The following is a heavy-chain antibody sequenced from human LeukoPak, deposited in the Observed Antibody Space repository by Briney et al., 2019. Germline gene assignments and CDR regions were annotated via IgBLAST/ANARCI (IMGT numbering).Heavy chain of an antibody. D-gene: IGHD3-10*01. V-gene: IGHV1-2*02. Sequence: GASVKVSCKASGYTFTGYYMHWVRQAPGQGLGWMGWINPNSGGTNYAQKFQGRVTMTRDTSISTAYMELSRLRSDDTAVYYCARATYYYGSDFDYWGQGTLVTVSS. CDR2: INPNSGGT. J-gene: IGHJ4*02. CDR1: GYTFTGYY. CDR3: ARATYYYGSDFDY.